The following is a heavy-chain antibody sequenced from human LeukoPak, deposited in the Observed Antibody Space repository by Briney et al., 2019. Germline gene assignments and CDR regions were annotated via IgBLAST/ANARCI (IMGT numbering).Heavy chain of an antibody. Sequence: ASVKVSCKAAGYTFTSYYMHWVRQAPGQGLEWMGIINPSGGSTSYAQKFQGRVTMTRDMSTSTVYMELSSLRSEDTAVYYCASCISGWGCVYWGQGTLVTVSS. D-gene: IGHD6-19*01. CDR3: ASCISGWGCVY. J-gene: IGHJ4*02. V-gene: IGHV1-46*01. CDR2: INPSGGST. CDR1: GYTFTSYY.